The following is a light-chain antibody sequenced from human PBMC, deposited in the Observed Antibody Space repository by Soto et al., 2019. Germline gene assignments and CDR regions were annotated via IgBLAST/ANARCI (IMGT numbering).Light chain of an antibody. Sequence: DIQMTQSPSTLSASLGDRVTITCRASQSINSWLAWYQQKPGKAPKLLIYKASSLESGVPSRFSGSGSGTDFTLTISSLQPDDFATYYCQQYNSHLWTFGQGTKVEIK. CDR1: QSINSW. CDR3: QQYNSHLWT. V-gene: IGKV1-5*03. J-gene: IGKJ1*01. CDR2: KAS.